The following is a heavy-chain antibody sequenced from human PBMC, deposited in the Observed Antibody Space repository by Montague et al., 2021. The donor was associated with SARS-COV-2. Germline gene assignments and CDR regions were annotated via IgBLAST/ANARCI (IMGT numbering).Heavy chain of an antibody. Sequence: SETLSLTCAVSGGSIRSNNWWSWVRQPPGKGLEWVGDIDHSGSTNYNSSLTRRATMSVDKSENQFSLILTSLTAADTAVYYCARTGSRRGSSWLSKYWYFDVWGRGTPVTVSS. D-gene: IGHD6-13*01. J-gene: IGHJ2*01. CDR1: GGSIRSNNW. CDR2: IDHSGST. V-gene: IGHV4-4*02. CDR3: ARTGSRRGSSWLSKYWYFDV.